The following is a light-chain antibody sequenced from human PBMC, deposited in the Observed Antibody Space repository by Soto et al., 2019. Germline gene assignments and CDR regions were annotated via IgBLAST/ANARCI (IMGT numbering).Light chain of an antibody. CDR2: GAS. J-gene: IGKJ1*01. CDR3: HKYGSSPQT. V-gene: IGKV3-20*01. Sequence: TLSLLRPERTSLSRRASQSVSSSYLAWYQQRPGQAPRLLIYGASSRATDNPDMRSGNWSGTDFTLTICILEPEDIAVYYCHKYGSSPQTFGHGTKVDIK. CDR1: QSVSSSY.